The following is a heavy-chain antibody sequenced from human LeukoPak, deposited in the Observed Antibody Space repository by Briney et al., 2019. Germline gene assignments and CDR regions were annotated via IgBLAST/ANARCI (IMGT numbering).Heavy chain of an antibody. CDR3: ARDRGGRGYDLRWLDP. Sequence: SETLSLTCTVSGGSISSYYWSWIRQPPGKGLEWIGYIYYSGSTNYNPSLKSRVTISVDTSKNQFSLKLSSVPAADTAVYYCARDRGGRGYDLRWLDPWGQGTLVTVSS. V-gene: IGHV4-59*01. CDR1: GGSISSYY. D-gene: IGHD5-12*01. J-gene: IGHJ5*02. CDR2: IYYSGST.